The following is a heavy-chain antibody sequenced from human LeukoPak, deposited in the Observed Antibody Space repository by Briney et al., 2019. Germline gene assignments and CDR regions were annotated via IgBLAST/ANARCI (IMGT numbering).Heavy chain of an antibody. CDR2: IKQDGSEK. D-gene: IGHD3-10*01. J-gene: IGHJ5*02. CDR3: ARPLMYYYGSETYFWFDP. V-gene: IGHV3-7*01. Sequence: GGSLRLSCAASRLTFSSYSMNWVRQAPGKGLEWVANIKQDGSEKYYVDSVKGRFTISRDNAKNSLSLQMNSLRAEDTAVYYCARPLMYYYGSETYFWFDPWGQGTLVTVSS. CDR1: RLTFSSYS.